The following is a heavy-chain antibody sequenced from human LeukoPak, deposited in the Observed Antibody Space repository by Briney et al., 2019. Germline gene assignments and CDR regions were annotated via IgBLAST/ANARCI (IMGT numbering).Heavy chain of an antibody. V-gene: IGHV3-7*01. J-gene: IGHJ4*02. D-gene: IGHD2-15*01. CDR3: ARDGGPFDS. CDR2: IKQDGSEK. Sequence: GGSLRLSCAASGFTVSSNYMSWVRQAPGKGLEWVANIKQDGSEKYYVDSVKGRFTISRDNAKKSLYLQMNSLRAEDTAVYYCARDGGPFDSWGQGTLVTASS. CDR1: GFTVSSNY.